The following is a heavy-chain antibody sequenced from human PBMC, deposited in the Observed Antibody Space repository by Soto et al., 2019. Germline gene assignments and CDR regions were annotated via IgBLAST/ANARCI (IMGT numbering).Heavy chain of an antibody. J-gene: IGHJ3*01. CDR2: IYSGGST. V-gene: IGHV3-53*01. CDR3: ARDSPPQIVVAVAPIVDV. CDR1: WLTVSSNY. Sequence: AGVSLRLSCGSSWLTVSSNYIRWLAESPGRRLEWVSVIYSGGSTYYADSVKGRFIISRDDSKNILQLQLASPRGHDSDLYYCARDSPPQIVVAVAPIVDVWGKGRVVT. D-gene: IGHD2-21*01.